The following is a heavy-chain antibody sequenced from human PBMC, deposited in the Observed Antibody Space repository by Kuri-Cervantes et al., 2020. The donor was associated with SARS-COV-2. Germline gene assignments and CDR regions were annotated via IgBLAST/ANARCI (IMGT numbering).Heavy chain of an antibody. CDR3: ARTQIGYSYGHGVSYYYYYGMDV. V-gene: IGHV1-69*13. CDR1: GYTLTGLA. CDR2: FIPIFGTA. D-gene: IGHD5-18*01. J-gene: IGHJ6*02. Sequence: SVTVSCKVSGYTLTGLAMHWVRQATGQGLEWMGGFIPIFGTANYAQKFQGRVTITADESTSTAYMELSSLRSEDTAVYYCARTQIGYSYGHGVSYYYYYGMDVWGQGTTVTVSS.